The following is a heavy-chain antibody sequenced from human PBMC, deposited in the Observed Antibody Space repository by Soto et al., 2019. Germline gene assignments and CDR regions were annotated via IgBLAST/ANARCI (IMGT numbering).Heavy chain of an antibody. J-gene: IGHJ5*02. Sequence: SETLSLTFSVSGGLLTSYYCSWIRQSAGKELEWIGRIYTTGTTNYNPSFNSRVTMSMDRSKNQFSLKLSSVGAADTAVYCCARDLGIRVAGTGWFDPWGQGTLVTVSS. D-gene: IGHD1-1*01. CDR3: ARDLGIRVAGTGWFDP. CDR2: IYTTGTT. V-gene: IGHV4-4*07. CDR1: GGLLTSYY.